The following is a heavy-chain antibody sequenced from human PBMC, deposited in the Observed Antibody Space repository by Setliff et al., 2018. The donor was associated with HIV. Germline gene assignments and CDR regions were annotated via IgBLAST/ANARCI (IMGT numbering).Heavy chain of an antibody. CDR2: ISAYNGNT. J-gene: IGHJ4*02. Sequence: ASVKVSCKASGYIFTSYGISWVRQAPGQGLEWMGWISAYNGNTNYAQTLQGRVAMTTDTSTSTAYMELRSLRSDDTAVYYCARADYYDSSGPTYFDYWGQGTLVTVSS. CDR3: ARADYYDSSGPTYFDY. D-gene: IGHD3-22*01. CDR1: GYIFTSYG. V-gene: IGHV1-18*01.